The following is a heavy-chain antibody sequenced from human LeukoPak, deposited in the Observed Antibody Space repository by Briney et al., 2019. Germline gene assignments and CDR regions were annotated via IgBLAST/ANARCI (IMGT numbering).Heavy chain of an antibody. V-gene: IGHV3-23*01. CDR3: AKGLYYYYYMDI. Sequence: GESLRLSCAASGFTFSSYAMSWVRQAPGKGLEWVSAISGSGGSTYYADSVKGRFTISRDNSKNTLYLQMNSLRAEDTAVYYCAKGLYYYYYMDIWGKGTTVTVSS. J-gene: IGHJ6*03. CDR1: GFTFSSYA. CDR2: ISGSGGST.